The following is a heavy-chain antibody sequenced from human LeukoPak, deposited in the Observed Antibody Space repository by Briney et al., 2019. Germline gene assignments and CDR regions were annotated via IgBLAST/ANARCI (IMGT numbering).Heavy chain of an antibody. J-gene: IGHJ4*02. D-gene: IGHD6-13*01. V-gene: IGHV3-7*03. CDR1: GFTFSSYW. Sequence: PGGSLRLSCAASGFTFSSYWMSWVRQAPGKGLEWVANIKQDGSEKYYVDSVKGRFTISRDNAKNSLYLQMNSLRTEDTAVYYCAKSASGYSSSWYCFDYWGQGTLVTVSS. CDR3: AKSASGYSSSWYCFDY. CDR2: IKQDGSEK.